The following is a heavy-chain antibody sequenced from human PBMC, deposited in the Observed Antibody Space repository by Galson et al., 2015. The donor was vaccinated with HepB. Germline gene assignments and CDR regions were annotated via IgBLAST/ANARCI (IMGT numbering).Heavy chain of an antibody. V-gene: IGHV3-30-3*01. J-gene: IGHJ4*02. D-gene: IGHD2-2*01. CDR3: ARDLMSYCSHTSCYLGY. CDR1: GFTFSTYA. CDR2: ISYDGSNK. Sequence: SLRLSCAASGFTFSTYAMHWVRQAPGKGLEWVAVISYDGSNKYHADSVKGRFTISRDNSKNTLYLQMNSLRAEDTAVYYCARDLMSYCSHTSCYLGYWGQGTLVTVSS.